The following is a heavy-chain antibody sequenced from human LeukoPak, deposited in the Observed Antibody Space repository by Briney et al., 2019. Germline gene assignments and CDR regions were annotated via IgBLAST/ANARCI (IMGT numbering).Heavy chain of an antibody. CDR3: ARDLGDITMVRGDADY. J-gene: IGHJ4*02. CDR2: ISSSGSTI. Sequence: GGSLRLSCAASGFTFSSYEMNWVRQAPGKGLEWVSYISSSGSTIYYADSVKGRFTISRDNAKNSLYLQMNSLRAEDTAVYYCARDLGDITMVRGDADYWGQGTLATVSS. CDR1: GFTFSSYE. V-gene: IGHV3-48*03. D-gene: IGHD3-10*01.